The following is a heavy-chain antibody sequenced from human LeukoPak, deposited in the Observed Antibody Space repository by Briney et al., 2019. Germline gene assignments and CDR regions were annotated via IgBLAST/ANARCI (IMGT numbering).Heavy chain of an antibody. V-gene: IGHV4-4*07. J-gene: IGHJ3*02. Sequence: PSETLYLTCAASGGSSKNYYWNWIRQPAGKGLEWIGRIFTSGSTNYNASLKSRVTMSVDTSKNQFSLKLRSMTAADTAVYYCARAPVTVKDSFDIWGQGTMVTVSS. CDR3: ARAPVTVKDSFDI. CDR2: IFTSGST. D-gene: IGHD4-11*01. CDR1: GGSSKNYY.